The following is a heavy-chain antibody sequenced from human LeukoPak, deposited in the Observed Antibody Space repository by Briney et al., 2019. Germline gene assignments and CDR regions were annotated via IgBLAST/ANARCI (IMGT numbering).Heavy chain of an antibody. Sequence: SETLSLTCAVYGGSFSGYYWSWIRQPPGKGLEWIGEINHSGSTNYNPSLKSRVTISVDTSKNQFSLKPSSVTAADTAVYYCARHGGGGGAVAGPYFDYWGQGTLVTVSS. CDR3: ARHGGGGGAVAGPYFDY. D-gene: IGHD6-19*01. J-gene: IGHJ4*02. V-gene: IGHV4-34*01. CDR2: INHSGST. CDR1: GGSFSGYY.